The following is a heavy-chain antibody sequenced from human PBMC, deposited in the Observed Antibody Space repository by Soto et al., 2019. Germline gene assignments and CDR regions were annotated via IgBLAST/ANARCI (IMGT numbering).Heavy chain of an antibody. CDR1: GDAFSSYA. CDR2: IIPMFGTP. CDR3: ASSYSVTTSSYYGMDV. D-gene: IGHD4-17*01. Sequence: QVQLIQSGAAVKKPGSSVKVSCHTSGDAFSSYAMSWVRQSPGQGLEWMGGIIPMFGTPNYTEKFQGRVTITADETTRAVYMELRSLTSDDSAVYYCASSYSVTTSSYYGMDVWGQGTTIIVS. V-gene: IGHV1-69*01. J-gene: IGHJ6*02.